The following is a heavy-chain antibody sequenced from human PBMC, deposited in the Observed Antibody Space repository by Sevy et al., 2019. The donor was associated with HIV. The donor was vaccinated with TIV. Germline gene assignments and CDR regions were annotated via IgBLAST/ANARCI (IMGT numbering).Heavy chain of an antibody. Sequence: GGSLRLSCAASRFTFSDYYMSWIRQAPGKGLEWVSYISSGGTTMYYADSLKGRFTISRDNAKNSLYLQMNSLRAEDTAVYYCVREGVGGYSYSLDCWGQGTLVTVSS. V-gene: IGHV3-11*04. CDR2: ISSGGTTM. D-gene: IGHD5-18*01. CDR3: VREGVGGYSYSLDC. CDR1: RFTFSDYY. J-gene: IGHJ4*02.